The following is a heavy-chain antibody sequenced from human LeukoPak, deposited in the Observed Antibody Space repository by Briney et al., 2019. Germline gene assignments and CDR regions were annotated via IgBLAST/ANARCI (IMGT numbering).Heavy chain of an antibody. Sequence: SETLSLTCTVSGDSISSYYWSWIRQPPGKGLEWIGYIYYSGSTNYNPSLKSRVTISVDTSKNQLSLKLSSVTAADTAVYYCARGRPPRWTFDIWGQGTMVTVSS. D-gene: IGHD2-15*01. V-gene: IGHV4-59*01. CDR1: GDSISSYY. CDR2: IYYSGST. CDR3: ARGRPPRWTFDI. J-gene: IGHJ3*02.